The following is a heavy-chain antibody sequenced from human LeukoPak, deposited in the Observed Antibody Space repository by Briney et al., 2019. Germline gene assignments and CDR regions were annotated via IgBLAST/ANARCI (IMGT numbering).Heavy chain of an antibody. D-gene: IGHD4-11*01. CDR2: IYPGDSDT. Sequence: GALQQISCKGSGYSFSSYWIGWVRQLPGKGLEWMGIIYPGDSDTRYSPDCQGQVTISVDRSISTAYLQWSRLKASDSAMYSCARGNDYIPDHWGQGSLVTVSS. J-gene: IGHJ4*02. CDR1: GYSFSSYW. V-gene: IGHV5-51*01. CDR3: ARGNDYIPDH.